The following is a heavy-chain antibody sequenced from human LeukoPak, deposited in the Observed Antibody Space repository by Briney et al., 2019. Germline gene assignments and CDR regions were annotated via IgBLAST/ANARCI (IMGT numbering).Heavy chain of an antibody. V-gene: IGHV3-9*01. Sequence: QPGGSLRLSCAASGFTFDDYAMHWVRQAPGKGLEWVSGNSWNRGSIGYADSVTGRFTLSRDNAKNSLYLQMNSLRAEDTALYYCAKGGPEPYSSSWYGSGYWGQGTLVAVSS. CDR1: GFTFDDYA. D-gene: IGHD6-13*01. CDR3: AKGGPEPYSSSWYGSGY. CDR2: NSWNRGSI. J-gene: IGHJ4*02.